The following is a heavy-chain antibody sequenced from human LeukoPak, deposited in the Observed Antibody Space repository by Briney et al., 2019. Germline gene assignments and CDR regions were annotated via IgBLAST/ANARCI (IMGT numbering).Heavy chain of an antibody. CDR2: IYPGDSDT. J-gene: IGHJ4*02. CDR1: GYSFTNYW. D-gene: IGHD2-15*01. Sequence: GESLKISCKGSGYSFTNYWIGWVRQMPEKGLEWMGIIYPGDSDTRYSLSFQGQVTISADKSISTAYLQWSSLKASDTAMYYCARPYCSGGSCSSGEYYFDYWGQGTLVTVSS. V-gene: IGHV5-51*01. CDR3: ARPYCSGGSCSSGEYYFDY.